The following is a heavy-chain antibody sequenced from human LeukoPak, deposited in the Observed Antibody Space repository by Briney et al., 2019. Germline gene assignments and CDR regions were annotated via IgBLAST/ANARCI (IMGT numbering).Heavy chain of an antibody. D-gene: IGHD3-22*01. CDR3: AKYYYDSSGYYITPPARAPDY. Sequence: GGSLRLSCAASGFTFSSHAMTWVRQAPGKGLQWVSAISGGGVSTYYADSVKGRFTISRDNSKNTLYLQMNSLRAEDTAVYYCAKYYYDSSGYYITPPARAPDYWGQGTLVTVSS. CDR1: GFTFSSHA. V-gene: IGHV3-23*01. J-gene: IGHJ4*02. CDR2: ISGGGVST.